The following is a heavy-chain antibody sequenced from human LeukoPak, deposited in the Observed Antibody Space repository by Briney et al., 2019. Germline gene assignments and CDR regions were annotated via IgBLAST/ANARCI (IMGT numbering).Heavy chain of an antibody. CDR2: ISAYNGNT. V-gene: IGHV1-18*01. J-gene: IGHJ6*02. CDR3: ARIPAGGYYYYGMDV. D-gene: IGHD6-13*01. Sequence: GASVKVSCKASGYTFSSYGFSWVRQAPGQGLEWMGWISAYNGNTNYAQKFQGRVTMTTGTSTSTAYMELRSLRSDDTAVYYCARIPAGGYYYYGMDVWGQGTTVTVSS. CDR1: GYTFSSYG.